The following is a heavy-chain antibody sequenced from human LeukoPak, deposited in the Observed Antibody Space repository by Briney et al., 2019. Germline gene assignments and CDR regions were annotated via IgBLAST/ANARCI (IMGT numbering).Heavy chain of an antibody. CDR3: ATVRAGCPIVATISRSYGYYFDY. CDR1: GYTLTELS. D-gene: IGHD5-12*01. J-gene: IGHJ4*02. CDR2: FDPEDGET. Sequence: ASVKVSCKVSGYTLTELSKHWVRQAPGKGLEWMGGFDPEDGETIYAQKFQGRVTMTEDTSTDTAYMELSSLRSEDTAVYYCATVRAGCPIVATISRSYGYYFDYWGQGTLVTVSS. V-gene: IGHV1-24*01.